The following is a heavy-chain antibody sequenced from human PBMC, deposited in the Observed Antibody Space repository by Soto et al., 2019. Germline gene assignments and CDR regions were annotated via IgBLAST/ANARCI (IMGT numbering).Heavy chain of an antibody. V-gene: IGHV1-69*08. J-gene: IGHJ6*02. CDR3: ARDIAAAGIYYYYGMDV. CDR1: GGTFSSYT. Sequence: QVQLVQSGAEVKKPGSSVKVSCKASGGTFSSYTISWVRQAPGQGLEWMGRIIPILGIANYAQKFQGRVTITADKSPSTAYMELSSLRSEDTAVYYCARDIAAAGIYYYYGMDVWGQGTTVTVSS. D-gene: IGHD6-13*01. CDR2: IIPILGIA.